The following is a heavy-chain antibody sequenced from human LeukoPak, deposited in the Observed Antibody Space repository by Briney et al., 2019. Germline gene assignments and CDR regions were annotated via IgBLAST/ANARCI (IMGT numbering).Heavy chain of an antibody. D-gene: IGHD4/OR15-4a*01. CDR2: ISGNGVST. CDR1: GFTFSSYA. J-gene: IGHJ5*02. V-gene: IGHV3-64*04. CDR3: ARGGANWFDP. Sequence: GGSLRLSCSASGFTFSSYAMHWVRQAPGRGLQYVSVISGNGVSTSYADSVKGRFSISRDTSKNTLYVQMNSLRAEDTAVYYCARGGANWFDPWGQGTLVTVSS.